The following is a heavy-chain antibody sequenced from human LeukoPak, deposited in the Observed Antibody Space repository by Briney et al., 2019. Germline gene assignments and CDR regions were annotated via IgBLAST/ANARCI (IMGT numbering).Heavy chain of an antibody. Sequence: GGSLRLSCAASGFTFSSYAMRWVRQAPGKGLEWVSAISGSGGSTYYADSVKGRFTISRDNSKNTLYLQMNSLRAEDTAVYYCAKVVPAAIIYYYYMDVWGKGTTVTVSS. CDR3: AKVVPAAIIYYYYMDV. V-gene: IGHV3-23*01. D-gene: IGHD2-2*02. CDR1: GFTFSSYA. CDR2: ISGSGGST. J-gene: IGHJ6*03.